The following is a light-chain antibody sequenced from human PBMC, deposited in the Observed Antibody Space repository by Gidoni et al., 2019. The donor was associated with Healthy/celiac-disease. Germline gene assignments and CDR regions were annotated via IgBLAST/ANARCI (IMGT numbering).Light chain of an antibody. CDR1: QSLLHSSGYNY. J-gene: IGKJ2*01. CDR3: MQALQTPLT. CDR2: LGS. Sequence: DIVMTQSPLSLPVTPGEPASISCRSSQSLLHSSGYNYVDWYLQKPGQSPQLLIYLGSNRASGVPDRFSARGSGTDFTLKISRVEAEDVGVYYCMQALQTPLTFGQGTKLEIK. V-gene: IGKV2-28*01.